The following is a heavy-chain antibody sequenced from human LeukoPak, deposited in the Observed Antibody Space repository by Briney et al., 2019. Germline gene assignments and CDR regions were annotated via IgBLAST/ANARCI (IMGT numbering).Heavy chain of an antibody. CDR3: ARGPYYYDTKYFQH. V-gene: IGHV1-2*06. D-gene: IGHD3-22*01. Sequence: ASVKVSCKASGYTFTGYYMHRVRQAPGQGLEWMGRINPNSGGTNYAQKFQGRVTMTRDTSISTAYMELSRLRSDDTAVYYCARGPYYYDTKYFQHWGQGTLVTVSS. J-gene: IGHJ1*01. CDR2: INPNSGGT. CDR1: GYTFTGYY.